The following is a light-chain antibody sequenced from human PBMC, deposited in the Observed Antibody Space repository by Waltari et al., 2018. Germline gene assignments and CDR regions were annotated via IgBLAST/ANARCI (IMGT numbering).Light chain of an antibody. CDR1: SSDIGAYKY. CDR2: EVD. CDR3: SSYAGSNKLI. J-gene: IGLJ2*01. V-gene: IGLV2-8*01. Sequence: QSALTQPPSASGSPGQTVIISCTGTSSDIGAYKYVSWYQQIPGRAPALRIYEVDRRPPGVPDRCSGSKSGNTASLTVSGLQTEDEGDYYCSSYAGSNKLIFGGVTKLTVL.